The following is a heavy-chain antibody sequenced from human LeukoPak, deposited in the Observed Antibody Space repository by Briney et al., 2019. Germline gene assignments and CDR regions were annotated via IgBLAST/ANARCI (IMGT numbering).Heavy chain of an antibody. CDR3: ANHLACGSTSCPPFDY. CDR2: ISGSSSYI. CDR1: GFTFTTYS. V-gene: IGHV3-21*01. Sequence: GGSLRLSCAASGFTFTTYSMDWVRQAPGKGLEWVSSISGSSSYIYYADSVKGRFTISRDNAKNSLYLQMNSLRAEDTAVYYCANHLACGSTSCPPFDYWGQGTLVTVSS. J-gene: IGHJ4*02. D-gene: IGHD2-2*01.